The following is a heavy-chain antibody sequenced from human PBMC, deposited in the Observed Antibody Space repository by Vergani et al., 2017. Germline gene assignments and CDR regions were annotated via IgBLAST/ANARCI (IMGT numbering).Heavy chain of an antibody. CDR2: IIPIFGTT. Sequence: QVQLVQSGAEVKKPGASVKVFCKASGYTFTGYYMHWVRQAPGQGLEWMGWIIPIFGTTSYAQKFQGRVTILADESTSTAYMELRSLRSEDTAVYYCARSSGYYSYYFDFWGQGTLVIVSS. V-gene: IGHV1-69*01. CDR1: GYTFTGYY. CDR3: ARSSGYYSYYFDF. D-gene: IGHD3-22*01. J-gene: IGHJ4*02.